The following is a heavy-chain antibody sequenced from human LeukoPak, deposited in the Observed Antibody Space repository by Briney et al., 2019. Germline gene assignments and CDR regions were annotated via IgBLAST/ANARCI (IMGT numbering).Heavy chain of an antibody. V-gene: IGHV3-74*01. CDR2: INGDESST. CDR3: ARGAKWAYYFDY. D-gene: IGHD1-26*01. Sequence: GGSLRLSCAPSGFTFDDNPIHWVRKAPGRGLEWVSRINGDESSTNYADSVKGRFTISRDNAKDTLYLHMNSLTAEDTAVYYCARGAKWAYYFDYWGQGTLVTVSS. J-gene: IGHJ4*02. CDR1: GFTFDDNP.